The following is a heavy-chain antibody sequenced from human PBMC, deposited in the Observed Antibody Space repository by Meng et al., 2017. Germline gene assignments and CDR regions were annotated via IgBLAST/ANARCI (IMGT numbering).Heavy chain of an antibody. J-gene: IGHJ4*02. D-gene: IGHD3-10*01. CDR2: IYHSGST. Sequence: GSLRLSCTVSGYSISSGYYWGWIRQPPGKGLEWIGSIYHSGSTYYNPSLKSRVTISVDTSKNQFSLKLSSVTAADTAVYYCARGSMVRGVIPLYWGQGTLVTVSS. CDR1: GYSISSGYY. V-gene: IGHV4-38-2*02. CDR3: ARGSMVRGVIPLY.